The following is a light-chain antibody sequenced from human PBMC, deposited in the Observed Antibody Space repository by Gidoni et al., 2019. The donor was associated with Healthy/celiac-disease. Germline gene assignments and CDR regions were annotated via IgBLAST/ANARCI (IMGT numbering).Light chain of an antibody. CDR2: KAS. V-gene: IGLV3-27*01. CDR3: YSAADNMGV. CDR1: VLAKKY. Sequence: SYELTQPSSVSVSPGQTARITCSGDVLAKKYARWFQQKPGQAPVLVIYKASERPSGIPERFSGSSSGTTVTLTISGAQVEDEADYYCYSAADNMGVFGGGTKLTV. J-gene: IGLJ3*02.